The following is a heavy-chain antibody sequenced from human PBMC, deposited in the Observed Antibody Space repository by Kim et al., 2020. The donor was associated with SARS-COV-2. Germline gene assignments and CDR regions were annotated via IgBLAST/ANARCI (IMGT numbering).Heavy chain of an antibody. J-gene: IGHJ4*02. CDR3: ARGERQVFDY. CDR2: INHSGST. V-gene: IGHV4-34*01. Sequence: SETLSLTCAVYGGSFSGYYWSWIRQPPGKGLEWIGEINHSGSTNYNPSLKSRVTISVDTSKNQFSLKLSSVTAADTAVYYCARGERQVFDYWGQGTLVTV. CDR1: GGSFSGYY.